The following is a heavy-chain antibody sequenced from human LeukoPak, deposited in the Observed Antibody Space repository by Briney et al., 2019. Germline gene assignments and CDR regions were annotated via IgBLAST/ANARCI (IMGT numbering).Heavy chain of an antibody. CDR2: ISYDGSNK. Sequence: GGSLRLSCAASGFTFSSYAMHWVRQAPGKGLEWVAVISYDGSNKYYADSVKGRFTISRDNAKNSLYLQMSSLRAEDTAVYYCARDVGGSYPPYYFDYWGQGTLVTVSS. CDR1: GFTFSSYA. D-gene: IGHD1-26*01. V-gene: IGHV3-30-3*01. CDR3: ARDVGGSYPPYYFDY. J-gene: IGHJ4*02.